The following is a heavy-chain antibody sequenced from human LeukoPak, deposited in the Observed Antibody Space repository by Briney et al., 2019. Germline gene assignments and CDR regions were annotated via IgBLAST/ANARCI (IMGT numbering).Heavy chain of an antibody. D-gene: IGHD4-23*01. V-gene: IGHV4-59*01. J-gene: IGHJ6*03. CDR2: ISYSGST. Sequence: SETLSLTCTVSGGSISSYYWSWVRQPPGKGLEWIGYISYSGSTNHNPSLKSRVTILVDTSKNQFSLKLSSVTAADTAVYYCARDLGPTGTTVGYYHYYMDVWGKGTTVTVSS. CDR3: ARDLGPTGTTVGYYHYYMDV. CDR1: GGSISSYY.